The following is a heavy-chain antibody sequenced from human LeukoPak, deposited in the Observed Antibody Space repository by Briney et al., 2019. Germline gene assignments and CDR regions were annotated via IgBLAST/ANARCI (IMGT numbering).Heavy chain of an antibody. CDR3: ARIGFSCSSTSCYGAPRVWFDP. Sequence: SETLSLTCSVSGDSVSSSNHYWGWIRQPPGKGLEWIGEINHSGSTNYNPSLKSRVTISVDTSKNQFSLKLSSVTAADTAVYYCARIGFSCSSTSCYGAPRVWFDPWGQGTLVTVSS. CDR2: INHSGST. V-gene: IGHV4-39*07. J-gene: IGHJ5*02. CDR1: GDSVSSSNHY. D-gene: IGHD2-2*01.